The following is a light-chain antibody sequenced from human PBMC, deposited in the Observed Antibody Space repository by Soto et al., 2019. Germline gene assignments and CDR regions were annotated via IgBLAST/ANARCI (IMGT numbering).Light chain of an antibody. Sequence: DIQMTQSPSTLSASVGERVTITCRASQTINTWLAWYQHKPGKAPKLLIYDASTLQTGVPSRFSGYSSGTEFTLTIISLQPDDLATYFCQQYHSCSPDGLTFGGGTKVEL. V-gene: IGKV1-5*01. J-gene: IGKJ4*01. CDR3: QQYHSCSPDGLT. CDR1: QTINTW. CDR2: DAS.